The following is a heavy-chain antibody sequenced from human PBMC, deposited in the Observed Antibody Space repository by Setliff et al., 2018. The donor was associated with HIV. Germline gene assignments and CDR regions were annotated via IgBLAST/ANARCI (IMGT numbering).Heavy chain of an antibody. CDR3: AADRADFIPVASFDR. CDR2: INPNNGGT. J-gene: IGHJ4*02. Sequence: EASVKVSCKASAHTFTGYYVHWVRQAPGQGLEWMGWINPNNGGTNYAQKFQGRVTMTRDTTITTVYMELTRLRSDDTAVYYCAADRADFIPVASFDRWGQGTLVTVSS. CDR1: AHTFTGYY. D-gene: IGHD6-19*01. V-gene: IGHV1-2*02.